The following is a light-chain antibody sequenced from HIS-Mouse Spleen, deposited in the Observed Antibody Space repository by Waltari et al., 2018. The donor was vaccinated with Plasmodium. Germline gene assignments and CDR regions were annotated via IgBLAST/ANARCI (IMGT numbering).Light chain of an antibody. V-gene: IGKV3-15*01. Sequence: IVMTQSPDTLSVSPGERATLSCRGSQSVSSNLAWYQRKPGQAPRLRIFGASTRATGIPARFSCSGSGTEVTLTISSLQYGDFAVYYCQQYKNWSFTFGPGTKVDIK. J-gene: IGKJ3*01. CDR1: QSVSSN. CDR3: QQYKNWSFT. CDR2: GAS.